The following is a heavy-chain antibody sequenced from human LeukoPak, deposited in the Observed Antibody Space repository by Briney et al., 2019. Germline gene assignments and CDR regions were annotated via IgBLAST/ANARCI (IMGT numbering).Heavy chain of an antibody. D-gene: IGHD3-9*01. CDR2: ISGSGGST. V-gene: IGHV3-23*01. Sequence: GGSLRLSCAASGFTFSSYAMSWARQAPGKGLEWVSAISGSGGSTYYADSVKGRFTISRDNSKNTLYLQMNSLRAEDTAVYYCAKNPRYFDWLLLPADFDYWGQGTLVTVSS. CDR1: GFTFSSYA. CDR3: AKNPRYFDWLLLPADFDY. J-gene: IGHJ4*02.